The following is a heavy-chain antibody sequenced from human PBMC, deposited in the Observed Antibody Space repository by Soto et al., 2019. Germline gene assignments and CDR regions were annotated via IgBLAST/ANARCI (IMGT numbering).Heavy chain of an antibody. J-gene: IGHJ4*02. Sequence: GGSLRLSCAASGFTFSSYSMNWVRQAPGKGLEWVSSISSSSSYIYYADSVKGRFTISRDNAKNSLYLQMNSLRAEDTAVYYCARGGGYRPGDGDYFDYWGQGTLVTVSS. D-gene: IGHD3-16*02. V-gene: IGHV3-21*01. CDR2: ISSSSSYI. CDR3: ARGGGYRPGDGDYFDY. CDR1: GFTFSSYS.